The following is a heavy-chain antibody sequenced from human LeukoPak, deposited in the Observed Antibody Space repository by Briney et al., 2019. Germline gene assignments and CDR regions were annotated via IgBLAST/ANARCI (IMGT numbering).Heavy chain of an antibody. J-gene: IGHJ6*03. CDR1: GYTFIGYY. CDR3: ERGSSYVVVPFYYYYYMDV. D-gene: IGHD2-21*01. Sequence: GASVKVSCKASGYTFIGYYMHWGRQAPGEGVEWMGWINPNRGNTGYAQKYQGRVPMTRTTYISTAYMELSSLRSEDTAVYYCERGSSYVVVPFYYYYYMDVWGKGTTVTISS. V-gene: IGHV1-8*02. CDR2: INPNRGNT.